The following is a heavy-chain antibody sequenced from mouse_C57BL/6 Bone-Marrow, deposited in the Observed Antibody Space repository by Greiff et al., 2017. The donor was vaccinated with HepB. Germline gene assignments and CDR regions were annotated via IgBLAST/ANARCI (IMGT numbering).Heavy chain of an antibody. CDR1: GFTFSSYG. CDR2: ISSGGSYT. J-gene: IGHJ3*01. V-gene: IGHV5-6*01. Sequence: EVKLMESGGDLVKPGGSLKLSCAASGFTFSSYGMSWVRQTPDKRLEWVATISSGGSYTYYPDGVKGRFTISRDNAKNTLYLQMSSLKSEDTAMNYCARQEVAWFAYWGQGTLVTVSA. D-gene: IGHD1-1*02. CDR3: ARQEVAWFAY.